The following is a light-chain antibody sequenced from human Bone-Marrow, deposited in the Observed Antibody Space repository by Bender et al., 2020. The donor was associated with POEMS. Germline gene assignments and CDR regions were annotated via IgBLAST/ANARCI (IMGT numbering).Light chain of an antibody. J-gene: IGLJ3*02. V-gene: IGLV2-14*01. Sequence: QSALTQPASVSGSPGQPITISCAGTSSDVGGFNYVSWYQQYPDKAPKLMIYDVSNRPSGVSNRFSGSKSGNTASLTISGLQAEDEADYYCSSFSSSTIWVFGGGTKLTVL. CDR1: SSDVGGFNY. CDR3: SSFSSSTIWV. CDR2: DVS.